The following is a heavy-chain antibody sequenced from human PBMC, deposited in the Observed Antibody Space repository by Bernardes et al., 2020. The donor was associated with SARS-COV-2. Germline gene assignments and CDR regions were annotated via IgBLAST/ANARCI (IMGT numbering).Heavy chain of an antibody. CDR1: GFTFDDYT. D-gene: IGHD2-15*01. CDR3: ATLVEAGPPPRGMDV. V-gene: IGHV3-43*01. J-gene: IGHJ6*02. Sequence: GSLRLSCAASGFTFDDYTMHWVRQAPGKGLEWVSLISWDGGSTYYADSVKGRFTISRDNSKNSLYLQMNSLRTEDTALYYCATLVEAGPPPRGMDVWGQGTTVTVSS. CDR2: ISWDGGST.